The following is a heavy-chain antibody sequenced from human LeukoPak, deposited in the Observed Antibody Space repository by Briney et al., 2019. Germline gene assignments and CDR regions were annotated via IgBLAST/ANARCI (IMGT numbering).Heavy chain of an antibody. V-gene: IGHV4-30-4*01. CDR3: ARANWNDLLFDY. J-gene: IGHJ4*02. CDR2: IYYSGST. D-gene: IGHD1-1*01. Sequence: SETLSLTCTVSGGSISSGDYYWSWIRQPPGKGLEWIGYIYYSGSTYYNPSLKSRVTISVDRSKNQFSLKLSSVTAADTAVYYCARANWNDLLFDYWGQGTLVTVSS. CDR1: GGSISSGDYY.